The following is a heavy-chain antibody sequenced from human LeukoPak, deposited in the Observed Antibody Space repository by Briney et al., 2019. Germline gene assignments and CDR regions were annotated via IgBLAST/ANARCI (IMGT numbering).Heavy chain of an antibody. Sequence: SETLSLTCTVSGGSISSGGYYWSWIRQHPGKGLEWIGSIYYSGSTYYNPSLKSRVTISVDTSKNQFSLKLSSVTAADTAVYYCARAGNSAYYYYGMDVWGQGTTVTVSS. CDR1: GGSISSGGYY. CDR2: IYYSGST. D-gene: IGHD4-23*01. J-gene: IGHJ6*02. CDR3: ARAGNSAYYYYGMDV. V-gene: IGHV4-31*03.